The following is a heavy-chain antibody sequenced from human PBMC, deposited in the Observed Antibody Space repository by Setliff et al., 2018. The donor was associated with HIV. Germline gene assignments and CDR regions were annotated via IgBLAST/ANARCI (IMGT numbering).Heavy chain of an antibody. D-gene: IGHD1-26*01. CDR1: GFIFSNAW. Sequence: PGGSLRLSCAASGFIFSNAWMTWVRQAPGKGLEWVARIRNKKNGGTTYYAAPVEGRITISRDDSKNTLSLQMNSLKTEDTAIYYRTTDLGSGRFSWNNNWGQGTLVTVSS. CDR2: IRNKKNGGTT. J-gene: IGHJ4*02. V-gene: IGHV3-15*01. CDR3: TTDLGSGRFSWNNN.